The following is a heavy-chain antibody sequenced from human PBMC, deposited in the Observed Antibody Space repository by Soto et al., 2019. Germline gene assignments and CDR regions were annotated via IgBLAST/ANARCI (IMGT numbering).Heavy chain of an antibody. V-gene: IGHV3-21*01. CDR1: GFTFSSYS. CDR3: ARTDYGGNSYYFDY. Sequence: EVQLVESGGGLVKPGGSLRLSCAASGFTFSSYSMNWVRQAPGKGLEWVSSISSSSSYIYYADSVKGRFTISRDNAKNSLYLQMNSLGAEDTAVYYCARTDYGGNSYYFDYWGQGTLVTVSS. J-gene: IGHJ4*02. CDR2: ISSSSSYI. D-gene: IGHD4-17*01.